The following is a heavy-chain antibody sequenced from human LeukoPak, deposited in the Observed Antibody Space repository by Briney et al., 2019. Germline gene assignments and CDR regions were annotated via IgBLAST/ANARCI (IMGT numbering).Heavy chain of an antibody. J-gene: IGHJ4*02. V-gene: IGHV5-51*01. D-gene: IGHD3-22*01. CDR3: ARPFDTSGFDS. Sequence: GESLKISCVDSGYSLSSSWIGWVRQMPGKGLEWMGIIYADDSETRYSPSFQGQVTISVDKSINTAYLQWSSLKASDTAIYYCARPFDTSGFDSWGQGTLVTVSS. CDR2: IYADDSET. CDR1: GYSLSSSW.